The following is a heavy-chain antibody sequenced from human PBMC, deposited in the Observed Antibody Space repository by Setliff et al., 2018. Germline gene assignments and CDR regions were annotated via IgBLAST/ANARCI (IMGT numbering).Heavy chain of an antibody. J-gene: IGHJ6*03. D-gene: IGHD3-3*01. V-gene: IGHV4-59*01. CDR3: ARVTGFSYMDV. CDR2: IYYSGST. CDR1: GGSISSFY. Sequence: PSETLSLTCTVSGGSISSFYWSWIRQPPGKGLEWIGYIYYSGSTNYNPSLKSRVTISVDTSKSQFSLKLSSVTAADTAVYYCARVTGFSYMDVWGKGTTVTVSS.